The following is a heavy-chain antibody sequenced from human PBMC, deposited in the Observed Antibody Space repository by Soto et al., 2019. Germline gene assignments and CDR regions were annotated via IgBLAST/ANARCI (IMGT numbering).Heavy chain of an antibody. CDR2: VSGGSGVT. V-gene: IGHV3-23*01. CDR3: AKWNGYGDV. Sequence: GGALRVSHSVSGFSCSTYGVTGVRQAPGKGLEWVCGVSGGSGVTHYADSVKGRFTITGDDSKNTVYLQMHSLRVEDTAVYYCAKWNGYGDVWGQGTLVTVS. J-gene: IGHJ4*02. D-gene: IGHD4-17*01. CDR1: GFSCSTYG.